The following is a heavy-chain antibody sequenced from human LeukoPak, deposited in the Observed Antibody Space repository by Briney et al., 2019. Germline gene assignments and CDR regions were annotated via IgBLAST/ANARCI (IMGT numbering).Heavy chain of an antibody. CDR1: GFTFSRYA. J-gene: IGHJ4*02. D-gene: IGHD3-10*01. V-gene: IGHV3-30-3*01. CDR3: ARGMYYYGSGSSFDN. CDR2: ISYDGSNK. Sequence: GRSLRLPCAASGFTFSRYAMHWVRQAPGKGLEWVAVISYDGSNKYYADSVKGRFTISRDNSKNTLYMQMNSLRAEDTAVYYCARGMYYYGSGSSFDNWGQGTLVTVSS.